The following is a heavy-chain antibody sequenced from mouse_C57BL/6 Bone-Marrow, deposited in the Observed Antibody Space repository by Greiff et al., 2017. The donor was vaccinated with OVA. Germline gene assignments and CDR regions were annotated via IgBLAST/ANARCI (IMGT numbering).Heavy chain of an antibody. CDR3: ARCYYGSSYDLWYAMDY. V-gene: IGHV1-55*01. CDR2: IYPGSGST. Sequence: QVQLKQPGAELVKPGASVKMSCKASGYTFTSYWITWVKQRPGQGLEWIGDIYPGSGSTNYNEKFKSKATLTVDTSSSTAYMQLSSLTSGDSAVYYCARCYYGSSYDLWYAMDYWGQGTSVTGSS. J-gene: IGHJ4*01. D-gene: IGHD1-1*01. CDR1: GYTFTSYW.